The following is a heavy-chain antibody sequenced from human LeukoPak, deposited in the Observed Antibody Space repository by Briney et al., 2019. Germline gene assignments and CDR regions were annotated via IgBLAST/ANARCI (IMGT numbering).Heavy chain of an antibody. CDR1: GFTLSVYD. Sequence: GGSLRLSCAVSGFTLSVYDMSCMRQAPGGGLEWVSYISSSGYTKYYADSVKGRFTISRDNARNSLYLQMSSRRAEDTDVYYCARSTSFDYWGQGTLVTVSS. V-gene: IGHV3-11*01. CDR2: ISSSGYTK. D-gene: IGHD2-2*01. J-gene: IGHJ4*02. CDR3: ARSTSFDY.